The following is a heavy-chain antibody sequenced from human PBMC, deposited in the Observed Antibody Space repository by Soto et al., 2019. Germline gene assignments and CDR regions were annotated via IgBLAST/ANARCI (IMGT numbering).Heavy chain of an antibody. D-gene: IGHD3-22*01. CDR2: IYYSGST. V-gene: IGHV4-31*03. CDR3: AGQRGYYYDSSGYYIAY. Sequence: LSLTCTVSGGSISSGGYYWSWIRQHPGKGLEWIGYIYYSGSTYYNPSLKSRVTISVDTSKNQFSLKLSSVTAADTAVYYCAGQRGYYYDSSGYYIAYWGQGTRVTVSS. CDR1: GGSISSGGYY. J-gene: IGHJ4*02.